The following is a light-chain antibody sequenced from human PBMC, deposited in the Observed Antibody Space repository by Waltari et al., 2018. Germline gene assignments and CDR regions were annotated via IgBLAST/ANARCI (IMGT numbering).Light chain of an antibody. CDR1: SSDVGGFNY. Sequence: QSALTQPASVSGSPGQSITISCTGTSSDVGGFNYVSWYQQYPGKAPKLMIFEVSNRPSGVSNRFSGSKSGNTASLTISGLQADDEADYYCSSFTSSSVYVFGTGTKVTVL. CDR3: SSFTSSSVYV. CDR2: EVS. V-gene: IGLV2-14*01. J-gene: IGLJ1*01.